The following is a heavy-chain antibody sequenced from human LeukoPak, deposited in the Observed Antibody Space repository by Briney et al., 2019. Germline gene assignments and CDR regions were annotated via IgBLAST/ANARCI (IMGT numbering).Heavy chain of an antibody. V-gene: IGHV3-15*01. Sequence: KPGGSLRLSCAASGFTFSNAWMSWVRQAPGKGLEWVGRIKSKTDGGTTDYAAPVKGRFTISRDDSKNTLYLQMNSLKTEDTAVYYCTTDLYIVVVPAAIYAYWGQGTLVTVSS. J-gene: IGHJ4*02. CDR1: GFTFSNAW. D-gene: IGHD2-2*01. CDR3: TTDLYIVVVPAAIYAY. CDR2: IKSKTDGGTT.